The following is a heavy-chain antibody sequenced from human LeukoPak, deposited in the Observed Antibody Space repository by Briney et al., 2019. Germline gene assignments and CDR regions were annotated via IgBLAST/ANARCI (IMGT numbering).Heavy chain of an antibody. CDR2: LSGSGGTT. D-gene: IGHD2-21*02. J-gene: IGHJ4*02. CDR1: GFTFTTYS. CDR3: ATKRWGPNPFDY. Sequence: GGSLRLSCAASGFTFTTYSMSWVRQAPGKGLEWVSVLSGSGGTTYYADSVKGRFTISRDNSKNTLYLQMNSLRAEDTAVYFCATKRWGPNPFDYWGQGTLVTVSS. V-gene: IGHV3-23*01.